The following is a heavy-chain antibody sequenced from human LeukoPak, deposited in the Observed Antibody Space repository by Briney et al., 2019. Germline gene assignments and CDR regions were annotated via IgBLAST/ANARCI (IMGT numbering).Heavy chain of an antibody. V-gene: IGHV1-18*01. CDR3: ARVTVRQWLTWGYFDY. CDR1: GYTFTSYG. D-gene: IGHD6-19*01. CDR2: IRAYNGNT. Sequence: ASVKVSCKASGYTFTSYGISWVRQAPGPGLEWMGWIRAYNGNTNYAQKLQGRVTMTTDTSTSTAYMELRSLRSDDTAVYYCARVTVRQWLTWGYFDYWGQGTLVTVSS. J-gene: IGHJ4*02.